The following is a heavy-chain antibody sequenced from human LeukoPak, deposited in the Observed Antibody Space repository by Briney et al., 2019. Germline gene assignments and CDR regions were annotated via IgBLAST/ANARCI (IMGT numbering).Heavy chain of an antibody. CDR1: GGSFSGYY. CDR3: ASVDVGFALLLRY. Sequence: SETLSLTCAVYGGSFSGYYWSWIRQPPGKGLKWIGEINHSGSTNYNPSLKSRVTISVDTSKNQFSLKLSSVTAADTAVYYCASVDVGFALLLRYWGQGTLVTVSS. CDR2: INHSGST. V-gene: IGHV4-34*01. J-gene: IGHJ4*02. D-gene: IGHD2-15*01.